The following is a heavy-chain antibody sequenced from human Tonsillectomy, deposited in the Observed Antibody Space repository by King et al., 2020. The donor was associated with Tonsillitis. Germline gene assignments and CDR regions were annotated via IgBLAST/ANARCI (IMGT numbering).Heavy chain of an antibody. CDR2: IWYDGNKN. Sequence: VQLVESGGGVVQPGKSLRLSCAASGFTFNYYGMHWVRQAPGKGLEWVAVIWYDGNKNYYADSVKGRFTISRDNSKNTLYLQMNSLRVEDTAVYYCARAGGEFSFNTSGSSQDYWGQGPPSTASS. CDR3: ARAGGEFSFNTSGSSQDY. V-gene: IGHV3-33*08. CDR1: GFTFNYYG. D-gene: IGHD3-16*02. J-gene: IGHJ4*02.